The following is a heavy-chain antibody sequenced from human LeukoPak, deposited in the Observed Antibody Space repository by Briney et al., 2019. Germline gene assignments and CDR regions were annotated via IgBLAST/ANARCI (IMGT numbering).Heavy chain of an antibody. Sequence: VSVKVSCKASGYTFTSYDINWVRQATGQGLEWMGWMNPNSGNTGYAQKFQGRVTITRNTSISTAYMELSSLRSEDTAVYYCARSLRGVVMDYWGQGTLVTVSS. CDR3: ARSLRGVVMDY. V-gene: IGHV1-8*01. CDR1: GYTFTSYD. D-gene: IGHD3-3*01. CDR2: MNPNSGNT. J-gene: IGHJ4*02.